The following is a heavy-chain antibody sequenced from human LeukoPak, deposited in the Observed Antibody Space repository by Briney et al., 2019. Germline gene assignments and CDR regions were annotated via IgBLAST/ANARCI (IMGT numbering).Heavy chain of an antibody. CDR1: GFTFSSYA. D-gene: IGHD3-9*01. CDR2: ISYDGSNK. CDR3: ASYDILTGYAFDI. V-gene: IGHV3-30-3*01. J-gene: IGHJ3*02. Sequence: GRSLRLSCAASGFTFSSYAMHWVRQAPGKGLEWVAVISYDGSNKYYADSVKGRFTISRDNSKNTLYLQMNSLRAEDTAVYYCASYDILTGYAFDIWGQGTMVTVSS.